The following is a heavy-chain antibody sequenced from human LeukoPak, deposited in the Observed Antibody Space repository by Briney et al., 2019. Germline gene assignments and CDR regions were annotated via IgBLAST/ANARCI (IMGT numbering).Heavy chain of an antibody. J-gene: IGHJ4*02. CDR2: ISITGETI. CDR3: ARSAPGFDY. Sequence: GGSLRLSCAASGFSFSSYSMNWVRQAPGKEPEWISYISITGETIYYADSVTGRFTISRDNVQRSIYLEMNSPRDDDTAVYYCARSAPGFDYWGRGTLVNVSS. CDR1: GFSFSSYS. V-gene: IGHV3-48*02.